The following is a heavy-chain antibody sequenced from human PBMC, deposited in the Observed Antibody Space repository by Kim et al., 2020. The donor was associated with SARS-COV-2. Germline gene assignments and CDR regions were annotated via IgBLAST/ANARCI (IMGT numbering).Heavy chain of an antibody. CDR1: GGTFSSYA. D-gene: IGHD3-22*01. V-gene: IGHV1-69*13. J-gene: IGHJ3*02. CDR2: IIPIFGTA. Sequence: SVKVSCKASGGTFSSYAISWVRQAPGQGLEWMGGIIPIFGTANYAQKFQGRVTITADESTSTAYMELSSLRSEDTAVYYCARSLEYYYDSSGYYWSAFDIWGQGTMVTVSS. CDR3: ARSLEYYYDSSGYYWSAFDI.